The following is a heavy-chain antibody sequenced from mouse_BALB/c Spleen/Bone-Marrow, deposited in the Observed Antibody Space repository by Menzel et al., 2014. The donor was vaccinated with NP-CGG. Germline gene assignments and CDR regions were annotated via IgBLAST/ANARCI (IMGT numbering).Heavy chain of an antibody. J-gene: IGHJ1*01. CDR1: GFDFSRYW. V-gene: IGHV4-1*02. CDR2: INPDNSTI. CDR3: ARFNYYGNLFV. Sequence: EVHLVESGGGLVQPGGSLKISCAASGFDFSRYWMSWVRQAPGKGLEWIGEINPDNSTINYTQSLKDKFIISRDNAKNTLSRQMSKVISEDTALYSCARFNYYGNLFVWGAGTTVTVSS. D-gene: IGHD1-1*01.